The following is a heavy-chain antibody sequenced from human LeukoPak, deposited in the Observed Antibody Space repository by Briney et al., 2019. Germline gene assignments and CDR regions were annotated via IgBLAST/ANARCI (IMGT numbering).Heavy chain of an antibody. CDR2: ISSSSSYI. Sequence: GGSLRLSCAASGFTFSSYSMNWVRQAPGKGLEWVSSISSSSSYIYYADSVKGLFTISRDNAKNSLYLQMNSLRAEDAAVYYCARDMYSMSSARGAYWGQGTLVTVSS. J-gene: IGHJ4*02. CDR3: ARDMYSMSSARGAY. V-gene: IGHV3-21*01. D-gene: IGHD3-10*01. CDR1: GFTFSSYS.